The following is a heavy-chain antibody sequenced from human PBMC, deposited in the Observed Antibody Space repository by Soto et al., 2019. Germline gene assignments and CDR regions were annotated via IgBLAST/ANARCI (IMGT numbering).Heavy chain of an antibody. Sequence: EVQLVESGGGLVQPEGSLRLSCAASGFTFSSYSMNWVRQAPGKGLEWVSYISSSSSTIYYADSVKGRFTISRDNAKNSLYLQMNSLRDEDTAVYYCARDPVGIAVAEDYFDYWGQGTLVTVSS. V-gene: IGHV3-48*02. D-gene: IGHD6-19*01. J-gene: IGHJ4*02. CDR2: ISSSSSTI. CDR3: ARDPVGIAVAEDYFDY. CDR1: GFTFSSYS.